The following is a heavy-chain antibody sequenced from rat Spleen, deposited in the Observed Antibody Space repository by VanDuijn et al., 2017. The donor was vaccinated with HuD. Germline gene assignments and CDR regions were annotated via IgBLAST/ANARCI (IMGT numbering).Heavy chain of an antibody. Sequence: EVQLVESGGGLVQPGRSLKLSCAASGFTFSNYDMAWVRQAPTKGLEWVASISTSGGSTYYRDSVKGRFTVSRDNAKSTLYLQMDSLRSEDTATYYCARHLPGYGYWYFDFWGPGTMVTVSS. D-gene: IGHD1-4*01. CDR3: ARHLPGYGYWYFDF. J-gene: IGHJ1*01. CDR2: ISTSGGST. CDR1: GFTFSNYD. V-gene: IGHV5S23*01.